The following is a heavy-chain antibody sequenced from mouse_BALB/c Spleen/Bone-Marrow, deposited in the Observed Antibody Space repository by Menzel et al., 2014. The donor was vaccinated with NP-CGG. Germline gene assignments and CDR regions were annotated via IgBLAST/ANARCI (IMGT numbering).Heavy chain of an antibody. Sequence: EVMLVESGGGLVQPGGSLRLSRATSGFTFTDFYMSWVRQPPGKALEWLGFIRNKAFGDTTECSASVKGRFTISRDNSQSILYLQMNTLRTEDSATYYCATDINSDNDGAGTMDYWGQGTSVTVSS. CDR2: IRNKAFGDTT. CDR1: GFTFTDFY. V-gene: IGHV7-3*02. CDR3: ATDINSDNDGAGTMDY. J-gene: IGHJ4*01. D-gene: IGHD4-1*01.